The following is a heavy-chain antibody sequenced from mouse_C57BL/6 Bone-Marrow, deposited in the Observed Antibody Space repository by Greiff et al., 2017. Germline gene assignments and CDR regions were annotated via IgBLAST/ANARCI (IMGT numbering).Heavy chain of an antibody. CDR2: IYPRDGST. V-gene: IGHV1-85*01. CDR3: ARDYGSSYWYFDV. J-gene: IGHJ1*03. CDR1: GYTFTSSD. D-gene: IGHD1-1*01. Sequence: QVQLQQSGPELVKPGASVKLSCKASGYTFTSSDINWVKQRPGQGLEWIGWIYPRDGSTKYTEKFKGKATLTVDTSSSTAYMELHSLTAEDSAVDFCARDYGSSYWYFDVWGTGTTVTVSS.